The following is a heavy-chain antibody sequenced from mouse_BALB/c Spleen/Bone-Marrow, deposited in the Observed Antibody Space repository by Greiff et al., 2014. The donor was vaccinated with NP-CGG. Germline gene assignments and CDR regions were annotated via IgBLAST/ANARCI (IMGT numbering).Heavy chain of an antibody. CDR3: ASLTGTFDY. D-gene: IGHD4-1*01. CDR2: IDPASGNI. J-gene: IGHJ2*01. CDR1: GFNIKDTY. V-gene: IGHV14-3*02. Sequence: EVQLQQSGTDLVKPGASVKLSCTASGFNIKDTYMHWVKQRPEQGLDWIGRIDPASGNIQYDPKFQGRAAITVDTSSNTAYLQLSSLTSEDTAVYYCASLTGTFDYWGQGTPLTVSS.